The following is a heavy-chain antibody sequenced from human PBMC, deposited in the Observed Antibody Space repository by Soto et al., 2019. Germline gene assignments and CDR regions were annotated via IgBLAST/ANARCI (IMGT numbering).Heavy chain of an antibody. D-gene: IGHD3-3*01. V-gene: IGHV4-34*01. J-gene: IGHJ5*02. CDR2: ANARGSL. CDR1: GGSFSGYF. Sequence: SETLSLTCGVYGGSFSGYFWSCLRQSPCKGLEWLAEANARGSLNYNPFLRGRLTISLDTSKNQFSLRLSSVTSADTAVYYCARGLAPTIFRTVPTPNWLDPWGQGTQVTVSS. CDR3: ARGLAPTIFRTVPTPNWLDP.